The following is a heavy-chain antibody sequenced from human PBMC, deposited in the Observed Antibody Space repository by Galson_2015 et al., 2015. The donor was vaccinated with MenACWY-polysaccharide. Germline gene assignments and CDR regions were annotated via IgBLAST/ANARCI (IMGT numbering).Heavy chain of an antibody. D-gene: IGHD3-16*01. CDR2: IYYSGSS. J-gene: IGHJ4*02. CDR3: ARAPRPDKTFGYFDY. CDR1: GDSISSSF. Sequence: ETLSLTCTVSGDSISSSFWNWFRQPPGKGLEWVGWIYYSGSSKYTPSLESRVTISLDASKNQFSLRLSSVTAADTAVYYCARAPRPDKTFGYFDYWGQGILVTVST. V-gene: IGHV4-59*01.